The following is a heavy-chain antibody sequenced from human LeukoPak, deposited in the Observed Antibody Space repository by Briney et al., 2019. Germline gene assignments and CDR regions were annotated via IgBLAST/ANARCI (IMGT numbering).Heavy chain of an antibody. CDR1: GGSFSGYY. CDR3: ASPNDGYFDY. J-gene: IGHJ4*02. V-gene: IGHV4-34*01. CDR2: INHSGST. Sequence: SETLSLTCAVYGGSFSGYYWSWIRQPPGKGLEWIGEINHSGSTNYNPSLKSRVTISVDTSKNQFSLKLSSVTAADTAVYYCASPNDGYFDYWGQGTLVTVSS. D-gene: IGHD1-1*01.